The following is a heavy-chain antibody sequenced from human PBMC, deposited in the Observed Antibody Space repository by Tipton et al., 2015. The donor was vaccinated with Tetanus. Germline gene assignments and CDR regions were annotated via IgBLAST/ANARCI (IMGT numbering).Heavy chain of an antibody. CDR1: GASIRSNY. V-gene: IGHV4-34*01. D-gene: IGHD6-19*01. Sequence: TLSLTCNVSGASIRSNYWTWIRQPPGGGLEWVGEINQRGTTYNPSLKRRATISVDSSATQLSLNVTSVTAADTAVYYCAILPKHWLAPRGAPWGQGILVTVSS. J-gene: IGHJ5*02. CDR2: INQRGTT. CDR3: AILPKHWLAPRGAP.